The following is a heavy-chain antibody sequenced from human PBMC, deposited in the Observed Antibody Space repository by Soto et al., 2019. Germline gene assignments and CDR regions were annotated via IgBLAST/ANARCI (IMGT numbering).Heavy chain of an antibody. CDR3: VRPYYTSIWFPFDR. J-gene: IGHJ4*02. V-gene: IGHV3-11*01. CDR2: IDSDDGTT. D-gene: IGHD3-3*01. Sequence: QVQLVESGGGLVKPGGSLRLSCTASGFDFCDYYMSWIRQAPGKGLEWVSYIDSDDGTTYYTDSVKGRFTISRDNAKNSLYLQLNSLRVADPALSYCVRPYYTSIWFPFDRRGQGTLVTVSS. CDR1: GFDFCDYY.